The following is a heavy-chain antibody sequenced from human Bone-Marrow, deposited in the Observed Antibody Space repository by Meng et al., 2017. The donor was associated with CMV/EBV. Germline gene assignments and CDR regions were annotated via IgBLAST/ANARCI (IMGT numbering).Heavy chain of an antibody. CDR2: IRSKANSYAT. V-gene: IGHV3-73*01. Sequence: GGSLRLSCAASGLIFSGSAMHWVRQASGKGLEWVGRIRSKANSYATAYAASVKGRFTISRDDSKNTAYLQMNSLKTEDTAVYYCTRPFSGSYYYYGMDVWGQGTTVTVSS. D-gene: IGHD1-26*01. CDR3: TRPFSGSYYYYGMDV. CDR1: GLIFSGSA. J-gene: IGHJ6*02.